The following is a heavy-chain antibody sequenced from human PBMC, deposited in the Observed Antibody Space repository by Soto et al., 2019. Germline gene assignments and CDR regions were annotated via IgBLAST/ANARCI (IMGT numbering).Heavy chain of an antibody. V-gene: IGHV3-72*01. Sequence: EVQLVESGGGLVQPGGSLRLSCAASGFTFSDHYMDWVRQAPGKGLEWVGRTRNKANTYTTEYAASVKGRFTISRDDSNNSLYLQMNSLKTKDTAVYYCARVIRGYSYGSIDYWGQGTLVTVSS. CDR2: TRNKANTYTT. J-gene: IGHJ4*02. CDR1: GFTFSDHY. D-gene: IGHD5-18*01. CDR3: ARVIRGYSYGSIDY.